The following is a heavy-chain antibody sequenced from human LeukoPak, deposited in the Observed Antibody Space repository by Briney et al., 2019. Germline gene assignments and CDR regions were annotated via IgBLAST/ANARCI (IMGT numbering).Heavy chain of an antibody. D-gene: IGHD4-17*01. CDR3: ARAKTGDYGDLNWFDP. CDR1: GGSISSYY. CDR2: IYSSGST. Sequence: KPSETLSLTCTVSGGSISSYYWSWMRQPAGKGLEWIGRIYSSGSTKYNPSLKSRVTMSVDTSKNQFSLKLSSVNAADTAVYYCARAKTGDYGDLNWFDPWGQRTLVTVSS. J-gene: IGHJ5*02. V-gene: IGHV4-4*07.